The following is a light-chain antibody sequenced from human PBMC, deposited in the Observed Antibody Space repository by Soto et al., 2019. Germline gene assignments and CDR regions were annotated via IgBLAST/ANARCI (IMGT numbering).Light chain of an antibody. CDR2: DDS. CDR1: NIGDKS. V-gene: IGLV3-21*02. CDR3: QVCDSSTDHWV. Sequence: SYELTQSPSVSVAPGQTARITCGGNNIGDKSVHWYQQKPGQAPVLVVYDDSDRPSGIPERFSGCKSGNTATLTISRVEAGDEADYYCQVCDSSTDHWVFGGGTKLTVL. J-gene: IGLJ3*02.